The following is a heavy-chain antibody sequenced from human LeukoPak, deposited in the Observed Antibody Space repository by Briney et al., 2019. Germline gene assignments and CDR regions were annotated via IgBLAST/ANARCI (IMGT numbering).Heavy chain of an antibody. CDR2: INPNSGGT. V-gene: IGHV1-2*02. CDR3: AREGSIFGVVKGFDP. J-gene: IGHJ5*02. Sequence: ASVKVSCKASGYTFTGYYMHWVRQAPGQGLEWMGWINPNSGGTNYAQKFQGRVTMTRNTSISTAYMELSSLRSEDTAVYYCAREGSIFGVVKGFDPWGQGTLVTVSS. CDR1: GYTFTGYY. D-gene: IGHD3-3*01.